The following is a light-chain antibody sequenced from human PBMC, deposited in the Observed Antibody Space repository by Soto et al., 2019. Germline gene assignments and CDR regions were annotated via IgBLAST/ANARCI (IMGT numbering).Light chain of an antibody. Sequence: QSALTQPASVPGSPGQSITLSCTGTSSDVGGYNYVSWYQLHPGRAPKLIIYDVSHRTSGISHRFSGSKSGNTASLTISGLPPAGEADYFCSSYTTGITLYVFGPGTKVTVL. J-gene: IGLJ1*01. V-gene: IGLV2-14*01. CDR1: SSDVGGYNY. CDR3: SSYTTGITLYV. CDR2: DVS.